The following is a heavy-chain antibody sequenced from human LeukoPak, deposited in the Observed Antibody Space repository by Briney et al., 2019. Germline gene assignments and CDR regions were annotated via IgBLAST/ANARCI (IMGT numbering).Heavy chain of an antibody. V-gene: IGHV4-59*08. CDR2: IYYSGST. D-gene: IGHD3-22*01. Sequence: SETLSLTCTVSGGSISSYYWSWIRQPPGKGLEWIGYIYYSGSTNYNPSLKSRVTISVDTSKNQFSLKLSSVTAADTAVYYCARLSEASVYCYDSRTFDYWGQGTLVTVSS. CDR1: GGSISSYY. J-gene: IGHJ4*02. CDR3: ARLSEASVYCYDSRTFDY.